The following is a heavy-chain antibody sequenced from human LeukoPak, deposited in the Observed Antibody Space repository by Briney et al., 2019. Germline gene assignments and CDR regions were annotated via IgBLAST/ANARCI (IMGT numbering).Heavy chain of an antibody. CDR1: GFTFTDYY. Sequence: GGSLRLSCAASGFTFTDYYMSWIRQAPGKGLEWVSVIYSGGSTYYADSVKGRFTISRDNSKNTLYLQMNSLRAEDTAVYYCARDPRYWGQGTLVTVSS. V-gene: IGHV3-66*01. J-gene: IGHJ4*02. CDR3: ARDPRY. CDR2: IYSGGST.